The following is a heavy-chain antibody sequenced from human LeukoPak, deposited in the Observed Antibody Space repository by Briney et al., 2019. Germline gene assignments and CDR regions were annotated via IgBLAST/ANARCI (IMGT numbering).Heavy chain of an antibody. Sequence: PSETLSLTCAVYGGSFSGYYWNWIRQPPGKGLEWIGEIYHSGSTNYNPSLKSRVTISVDTSKNQFSLKLSSVTAADTAVYYCARVTGYMIEDYFDYWGQGTLVTVSS. J-gene: IGHJ4*02. CDR1: GGSFSGYY. V-gene: IGHV4-34*01. D-gene: IGHD3-22*01. CDR2: IYHSGST. CDR3: ARVTGYMIEDYFDY.